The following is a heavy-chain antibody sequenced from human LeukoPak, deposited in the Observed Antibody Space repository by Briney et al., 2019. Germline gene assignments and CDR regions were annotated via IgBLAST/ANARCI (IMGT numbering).Heavy chain of an antibody. CDR2: IWYDGSNK. D-gene: IGHD2-8*01. J-gene: IGHJ4*02. Sequence: GGSLRLSCAASGFTFSSYGMHWVRQAPGKGLEWVAVIWYDGSNKYYADSVKGRFTISRDNSKNTLYLQMNSLRAEGTAVYYCARDRRYCTNGVCYPNSFDYWGQGTLVTVSS. V-gene: IGHV3-33*01. CDR1: GFTFSSYG. CDR3: ARDRRYCTNGVCYPNSFDY.